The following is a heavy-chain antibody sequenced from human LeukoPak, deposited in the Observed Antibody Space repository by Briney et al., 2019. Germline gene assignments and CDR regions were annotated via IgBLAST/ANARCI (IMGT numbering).Heavy chain of an antibody. D-gene: IGHD3-3*01. J-gene: IGHJ5*02. Sequence: GSSVKVSCKASRGTFSSYAISWVRQAPGQGLEWMGGIIPIFGTANYAQKFQGRVTITTDESTSTAYMELSSLRSEGTAVYYCARGGFLEWLSSWFDPWGQGTLVTVSS. CDR3: ARGGFLEWLSSWFDP. CDR1: RGTFSSYA. CDR2: IIPIFGTA. V-gene: IGHV1-69*05.